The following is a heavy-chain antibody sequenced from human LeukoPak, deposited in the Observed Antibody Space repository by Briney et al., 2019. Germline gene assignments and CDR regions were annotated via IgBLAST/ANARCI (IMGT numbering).Heavy chain of an antibody. CDR2: INAGNGNT. J-gene: IGHJ4*02. CDR1: GYTFTTYA. V-gene: IGHV1-3*01. D-gene: IGHD2-15*01. CDR3: ARDPIGSRWPYYFDY. Sequence: VASVKVSCKASGYTFTTYAMHWVRQAPGQRLEWMGWINAGNGNTKYSQKFQARVTITRDTSASTAYMELSSLRSEDTAVYYCARDPIGSRWPYYFDYWGQGTLVTVPS.